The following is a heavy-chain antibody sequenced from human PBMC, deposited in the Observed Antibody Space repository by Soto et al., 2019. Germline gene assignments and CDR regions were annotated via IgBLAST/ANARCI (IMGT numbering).Heavy chain of an antibody. J-gene: IGHJ4*02. D-gene: IGHD4-17*01. CDR2: VGGSGDRT. CDR1: GFAFSNYA. V-gene: IGHV3-23*01. CDR3: ARAGDDYGDQDHFDF. Sequence: EVQLLESGGDLVQPGGSLRLSCAASGFAFSNYAMSWVRQAPGKGLEWVSGVGGSGDRTYYADFVKGRFTVSRDNSKNTMHQQMDSRSVVDTAIYYCARAGDDYGDQDHFDFWGQGALVTVAS.